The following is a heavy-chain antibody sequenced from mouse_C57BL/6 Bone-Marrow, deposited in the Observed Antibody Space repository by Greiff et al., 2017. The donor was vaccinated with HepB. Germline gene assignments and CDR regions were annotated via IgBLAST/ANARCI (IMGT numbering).Heavy chain of an antibody. V-gene: IGHV5-15*04. CDR3: ARRSGTTVVAHWYFDV. J-gene: IGHJ1*03. CDR1: GFTFSDYG. Sequence: DVKLVESGGGLVQPGGSLKLSCAASGFTFSDYGMAWVRQAPRKGPEWVAFISNLAYSIYYADTVTGRFTIARENAKNTLYLEMSSLRSEDTAMYYCARRSGTTVVAHWYFDVWGTGTTVTVSS. D-gene: IGHD1-1*01. CDR2: ISNLAYSI.